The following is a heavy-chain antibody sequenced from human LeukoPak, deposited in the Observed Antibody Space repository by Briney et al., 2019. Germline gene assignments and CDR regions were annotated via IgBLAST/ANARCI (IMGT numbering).Heavy chain of an antibody. CDR1: GFTFISYD. V-gene: IGHV3-13*01. Sequence: GGTLRLSCAASGFTFISYDMHWVRHATGKGLEWVSAIGTAGDTHYPGSVKGRFTISRENAKNSLYLQMNSLRAGDTAVYYCGRGHFYGSTHAFDIWGQGTMVTVSS. CDR2: IGTAGDT. J-gene: IGHJ3*02. D-gene: IGHD3-10*01. CDR3: GRGHFYGSTHAFDI.